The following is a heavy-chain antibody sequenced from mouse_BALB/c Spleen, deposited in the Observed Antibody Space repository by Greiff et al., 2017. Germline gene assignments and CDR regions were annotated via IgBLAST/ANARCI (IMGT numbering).Heavy chain of an antibody. V-gene: IGHV1S135*01. J-gene: IGHJ4*01. D-gene: IGHD1-1*01. Sequence: VQLQQSGPELVKPGASVKVSCKASGYAFTSYNMYWVKQSHGKSLEWIGYIDPYNGGTSYNQKFTGKATLTVDKSSSTAYMHLNSLTSEDSAVYYCARSPITTVVEGAMDYGGQGTSVTVSS. CDR2: IDPYNGGT. CDR3: ARSPITTVVEGAMDY. CDR1: GYAFTSYN.